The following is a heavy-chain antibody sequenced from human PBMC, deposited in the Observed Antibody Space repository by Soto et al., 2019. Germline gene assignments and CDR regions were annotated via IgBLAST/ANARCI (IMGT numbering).Heavy chain of an antibody. V-gene: IGHV4-4*07. Sequence: QVQLQESGPGLVKPSETLSLTCTVSGDSTNSYYWNWIRQPAGKGLEWIGRIYTSGSTNYNPSLKSRVTMSVDTSMNQFSLKLSSVTAADTAVYYCARGYYGDYSYFYGLDVWGQGTTVTVSS. CDR1: GDSTNSYY. D-gene: IGHD4-17*01. CDR2: IYTSGST. CDR3: ARGYYGDYSYFYGLDV. J-gene: IGHJ6*02.